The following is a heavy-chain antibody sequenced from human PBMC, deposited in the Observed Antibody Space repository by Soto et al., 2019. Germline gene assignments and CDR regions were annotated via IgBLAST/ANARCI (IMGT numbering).Heavy chain of an antibody. CDR1: GYTFTRYG. CDR3: AKNGQPPYYYYGMDV. J-gene: IGHJ6*02. Sequence: ASVKVSCKASGYTFTRYGISWVRQAPGQGLEWMGWISGYNGDTKYAQKFQGRVTMTVDTSTTTAYMELRSLTSDDSAVYYCAKNGQPPYYYYGMDVWGQGTTVTVSS. CDR2: ISGYNGDT. D-gene: IGHD2-8*01. V-gene: IGHV1-18*01.